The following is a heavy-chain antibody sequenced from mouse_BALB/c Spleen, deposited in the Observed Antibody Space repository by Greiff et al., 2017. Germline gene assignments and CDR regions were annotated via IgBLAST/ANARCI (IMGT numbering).Heavy chain of an antibody. CDR2: ISYDGSN. V-gene: IGHV3-6*02. CDR3: ARADYGSSSWFAY. J-gene: IGHJ3*01. CDR1: GYSFTRGYY. Sequence: ESGPGLVKPSQSLSLTCSVTGYSFTRGYYWNWIRQFPGNKLEWMGYISYDGSNNYNPSLKNRISITRDTSKNQFFLKLNSVTTEDTATYYCARADYGSSSWFAYWGQGTLVTVSA. D-gene: IGHD1-1*01.